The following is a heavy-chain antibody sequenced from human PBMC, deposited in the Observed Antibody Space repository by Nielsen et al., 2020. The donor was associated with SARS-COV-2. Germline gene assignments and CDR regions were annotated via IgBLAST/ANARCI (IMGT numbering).Heavy chain of an antibody. D-gene: IGHD1-26*01. J-gene: IGHJ4*02. Sequence: SLKISCAASGFTFDDYAMHWVRQAPGKGLEWVSGISWNSGSIGYADSVKGRFTISRDNAKNSLYLQMNSLRAEDTALYYCARDGIVGATTGLDYWGQGTLVTVSS. CDR1: GFTFDDYA. V-gene: IGHV3-9*01. CDR2: ISWNSGSI. CDR3: ARDGIVGATTGLDY.